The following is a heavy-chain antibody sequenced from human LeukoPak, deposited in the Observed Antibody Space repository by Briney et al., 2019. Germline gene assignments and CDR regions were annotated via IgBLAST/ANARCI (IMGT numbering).Heavy chain of an antibody. V-gene: IGHV4-30-4*01. CDR2: IYYSGST. Sequence: PSETLSLTCTVSGGSTSSGDYSWSWIRQPPGQGLEWIGYIYYSGSTYYNPSLKSRVTISVDTSQKQFSLKLNSVTAADTAVYYCARAKSQRGYTYGPHTYFDYWGQGTLVTVSS. CDR1: GGSTSSGDYS. J-gene: IGHJ4*01. D-gene: IGHD5-18*01. CDR3: ARAKSQRGYTYGPHTYFDY.